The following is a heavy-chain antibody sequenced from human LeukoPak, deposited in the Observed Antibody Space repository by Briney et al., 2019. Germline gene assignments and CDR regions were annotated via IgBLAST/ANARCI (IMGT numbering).Heavy chain of an antibody. D-gene: IGHD6-6*01. CDR2: ITDSGGST. CDR1: GFTFSNYA. J-gene: IGHJ4*02. Sequence: GGSLRLSCAASGFTFSNYAMSWVRQAPGEGLDWVSAITDSGGSTYHADSVKGRFTISRDNSKNTLYLQMNSLRVEDTAIYYCAKGSRSSRPYYFDYWGQGTLVTVSS. CDR3: AKGSRSSRPYYFDY. V-gene: IGHV3-23*01.